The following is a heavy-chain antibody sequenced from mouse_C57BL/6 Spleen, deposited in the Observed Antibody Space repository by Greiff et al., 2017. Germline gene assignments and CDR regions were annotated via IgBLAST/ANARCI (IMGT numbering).Heavy chain of an antibody. Sequence: EVKLQQSGPVLARPGASVKMSCKTSGYTFTSYWMNWVNQRPGQGLEWIGAIYTGNSDTSYNQKFKGKAKLTAGTAASTAYMERSSLTNEDSAVYDCTNDAWFAYWGQGTLVTVSA. CDR2: IYTGNSDT. CDR3: TNDAWFAY. CDR1: GYTFTSYW. J-gene: IGHJ3*01. D-gene: IGHD2-3*01. V-gene: IGHV1-5*01.